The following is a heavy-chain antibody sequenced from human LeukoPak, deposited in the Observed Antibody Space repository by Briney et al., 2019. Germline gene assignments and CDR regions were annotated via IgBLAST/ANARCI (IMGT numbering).Heavy chain of an antibody. V-gene: IGHV1-18*01. CDR2: ISAYNGNT. CDR3: TRGGVLRYFDWLENY. CDR1: GYTFTIYG. D-gene: IGHD3-9*01. J-gene: IGHJ4*02. Sequence: ASVKVSCKASGYTFTIYGISWVRQAPGQGLEWMGWISAYNGNTNYAQKLQGRVTMTTDTSTSTAYMELRSLRSDDTAVYYCTRGGVLRYFDWLENYWGQGTLVTVSS.